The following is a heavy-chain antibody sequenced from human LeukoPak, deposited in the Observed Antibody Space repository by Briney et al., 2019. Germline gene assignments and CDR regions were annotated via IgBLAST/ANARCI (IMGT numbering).Heavy chain of an antibody. Sequence: GRSLRLSCAASGFTFDDYAMHWVRQAPGKGLEWVSGISWNSGSIGYADSVKGRFTISRDNAKNSLYLQMNSLRAEDTALYYCATEKDLLLDSWGQGTPVTVSS. CDR1: GFTFDDYA. D-gene: IGHD1-26*01. CDR3: ATEKDLLLDS. J-gene: IGHJ5*01. V-gene: IGHV3-9*01. CDR2: ISWNSGSI.